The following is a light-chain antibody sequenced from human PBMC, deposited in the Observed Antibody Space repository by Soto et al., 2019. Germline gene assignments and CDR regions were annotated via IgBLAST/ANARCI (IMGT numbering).Light chain of an antibody. CDR1: ESVTRY. Sequence: EIVLTQSPGTLSLSPGERATLSCRASESVTRYLAWYQQKPGQAPRLLINGASSRATGIPDRFSGSGSGTDFTLTINRLEPEDFAVYYCKQYSSSPPITFGQGTRLEIK. CDR2: GAS. CDR3: KQYSSSPPIT. V-gene: IGKV3-20*01. J-gene: IGKJ5*01.